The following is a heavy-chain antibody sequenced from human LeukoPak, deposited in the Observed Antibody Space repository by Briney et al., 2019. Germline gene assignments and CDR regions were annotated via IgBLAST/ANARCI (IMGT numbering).Heavy chain of an antibody. V-gene: IGHV1-2*02. CDR3: ARQDSGYDNIDY. CDR1: GYTFTGYY. Sequence: ASVKVSCKASGYTFTGYYMHWVRQAPGQGLEWMGWINPNSGGTNYAQKFQGRVTMTRDTSISTAYMELSGLRSDDTAVYYCARQDSGYDNIDYWGQGTLVTVSS. D-gene: IGHD5-12*01. J-gene: IGHJ4*02. CDR2: INPNSGGT.